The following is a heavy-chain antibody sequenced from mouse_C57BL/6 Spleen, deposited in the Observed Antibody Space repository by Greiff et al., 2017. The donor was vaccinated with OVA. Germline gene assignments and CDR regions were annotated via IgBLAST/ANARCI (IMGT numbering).Heavy chain of an antibody. CDR2: IYPSDSET. Sequence: QVQLQQPRAELVRPGSSVKLSCKASGYTFTSYWMDWVKQRPGQGLEWIGNIYPSDSETHYNQKFKDKATLTVDKSSSTAYMQLSSLTSEDSAVYYCARRDYDYDDYAMDYWGQGTSVTVSS. V-gene: IGHV1-61*01. J-gene: IGHJ4*01. CDR3: ARRDYDYDDYAMDY. D-gene: IGHD2-4*01. CDR1: GYTFTSYW.